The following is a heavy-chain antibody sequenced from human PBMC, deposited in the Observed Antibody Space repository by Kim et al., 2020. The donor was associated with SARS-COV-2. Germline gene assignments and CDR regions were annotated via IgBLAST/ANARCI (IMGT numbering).Heavy chain of an antibody. Sequence: YNPSLKRRVTRSVDTSKNQFSLKLSSVTAADTAVYYCARASAAAGTRSSYWGQGTLVTVSS. D-gene: IGHD6-13*01. V-gene: IGHV4-34*01. J-gene: IGHJ4*02. CDR3: ARASAAAGTRSSY.